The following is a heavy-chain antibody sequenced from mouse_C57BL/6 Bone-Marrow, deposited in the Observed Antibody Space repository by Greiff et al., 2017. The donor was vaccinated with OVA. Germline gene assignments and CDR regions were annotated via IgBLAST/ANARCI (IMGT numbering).Heavy chain of an antibody. CDR3: AITAMDY. J-gene: IGHJ4*01. Sequence: VQLQQSGPELVKPGASVKISCKASGSSFTSYYIHWVKQRPGQGLAWIGGIYPGSGNPKYNEKFKGKATLTADTSSSTAYRQLSSLTSEDSAVYYCAITAMDYWGQGTSVTVSS. CDR1: GSSFTSYY. CDR2: IYPGSGNP. V-gene: IGHV1-66*01.